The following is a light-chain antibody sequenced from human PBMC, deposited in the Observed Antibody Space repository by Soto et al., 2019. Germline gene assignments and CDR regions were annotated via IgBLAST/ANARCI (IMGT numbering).Light chain of an antibody. CDR2: GAS. Sequence: EIVVPQAPATLSLSPGETATLSCRASQSVHSNLAWFPQHPGQAPRLLIYGASSRATGIPVRFSGSGSGTEFTLTISSLQPEDFAVYYCQQYTDWPWGTFGGGTKVEIK. CDR3: QQYTDWPWGT. V-gene: IGKV3-15*01. CDR1: QSVHSN. J-gene: IGKJ4*01.